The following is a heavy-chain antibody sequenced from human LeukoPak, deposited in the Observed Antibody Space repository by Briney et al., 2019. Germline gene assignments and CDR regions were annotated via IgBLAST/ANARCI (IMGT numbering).Heavy chain of an antibody. V-gene: IGHV3-7*01. J-gene: IGHJ4*02. CDR1: GFTFSSYW. CDR2: IKQDGSEK. CDR3: ARDGTPKTTTYDFWSDLIGYFDY. Sequence: GGSLRLSCAASGFTFSSYWMSWVRQAPGKGLEWVANIKQDGSEKYYVDSVKGRFTISRDNAKNSLYLQMDSLRAEDTAVYYCARDGTPKTTTYDFWSDLIGYFDYWGQGTLVTVSS. D-gene: IGHD3-3*01.